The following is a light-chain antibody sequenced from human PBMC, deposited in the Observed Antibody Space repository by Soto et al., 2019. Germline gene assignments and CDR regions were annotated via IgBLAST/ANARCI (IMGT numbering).Light chain of an antibody. J-gene: IGKJ1*01. CDR2: GAS. CDR1: QSGSSD. Sequence: VMTQSPASLSVSPGERASLXCRASQSGSSDLAWYQQTPGEAPRLLIYGASTRAAAIPARFSGSGCGKDFIITITSLQSEDLGVYECHQHNNWWTFGQGTKVDI. CDR3: HQHNNWWT. V-gene: IGKV3-15*01.